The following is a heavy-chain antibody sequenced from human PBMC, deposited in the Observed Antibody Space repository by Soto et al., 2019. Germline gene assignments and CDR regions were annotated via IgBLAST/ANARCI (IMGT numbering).Heavy chain of an antibody. J-gene: IGHJ3*02. D-gene: IGHD4-17*01. CDR3: ARAKRPYGANAFDT. CDR2: IFNTGDA. V-gene: IGHV4-30-4*01. CDR1: GGSVSGGDYY. Sequence: VLLQESGPGLVKPSQTLSLSCTVSGGSVSGGDYYWGWIRQAPGKGLQCIGYIFNTGDAYYSPSLKGRSTISADTSRNQFTLNLRSVSAADTAIYYYARAKRPYGANAFDTWGQGTMVTVSS.